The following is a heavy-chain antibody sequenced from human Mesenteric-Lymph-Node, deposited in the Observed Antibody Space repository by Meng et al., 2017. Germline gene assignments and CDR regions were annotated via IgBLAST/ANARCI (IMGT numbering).Heavy chain of an antibody. J-gene: IGHJ4*02. Sequence: SVKVSCKASGGTFSSYAISWVRQAPGQGLEWMGGIIPIFGTANYAQRFQGRVTITADESTSTAYMELSSLRSEDTAVYYCARGRGRLYGDYYPHYWGQGTLVTVSS. CDR2: IIPIFGTA. CDR3: ARGRGRLYGDYYPHY. D-gene: IGHD4-17*01. CDR1: GGTFSSYA. V-gene: IGHV1-69*13.